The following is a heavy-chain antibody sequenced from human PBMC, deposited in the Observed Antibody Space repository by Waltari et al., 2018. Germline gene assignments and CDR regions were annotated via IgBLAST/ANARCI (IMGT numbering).Heavy chain of an antibody. V-gene: IGHV3-21*01. CDR2: ISRRSSYI. D-gene: IGHD6-6*01. CDR1: GFTFSSYS. CDR3: ARDPSIAARPRTYYFDY. Sequence: EVQLVESGGGLVKPGGSLRLSCAASGFTFSSYSMNWVRQAPGKGLEWVASISRRSSYIYYADSVKGRFTISRDNAKNSLYLQMNSLRAEDTAVYYCARDPSIAARPRTYYFDYWGQGTLVTVSS. J-gene: IGHJ4*02.